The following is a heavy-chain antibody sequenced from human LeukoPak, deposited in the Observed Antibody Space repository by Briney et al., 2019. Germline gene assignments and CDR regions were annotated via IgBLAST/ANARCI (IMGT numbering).Heavy chain of an antibody. J-gene: IGHJ4*02. D-gene: IGHD4-17*01. Sequence: SETLSLTCTVSGGSISSYYWSWIRQPPGKGLEWIGYIYYSGSTNYNPSLKSRVTISVDTSKNQFSLKLGSVTAADTAVYYCAGHDYGDYNVDYWGQGTLVTVSS. CDR3: AGHDYGDYNVDY. CDR1: GGSISSYY. CDR2: IYYSGST. V-gene: IGHV4-59*01.